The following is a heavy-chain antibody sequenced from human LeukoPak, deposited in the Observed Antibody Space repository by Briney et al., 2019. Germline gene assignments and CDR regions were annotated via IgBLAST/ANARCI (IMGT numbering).Heavy chain of an antibody. D-gene: IGHD6-13*01. CDR1: GFTFSSFA. Sequence: PGGPLRLSCAASGFTFSSFAMSWVRQAPGKGLEWVSGISGSGASTYYADSVKGRFTISRDNSQNTLYLQMNSLRAEDTAIYYCAKARAGDITAAFNYWGQGTLVTVSS. J-gene: IGHJ4*02. CDR2: ISGSGAST. CDR3: AKARAGDITAAFNY. V-gene: IGHV3-23*01.